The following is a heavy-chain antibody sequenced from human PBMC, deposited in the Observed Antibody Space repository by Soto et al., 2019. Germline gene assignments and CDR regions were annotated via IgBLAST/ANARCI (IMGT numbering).Heavy chain of an antibody. CDR1: GFLFSSYA. J-gene: IGHJ4*02. CDR3: ANGSEVNHY. Sequence: GGSLRLSCAASGFLFSSYAMHWVRQAPGKGLEWVAVISYDGSNKYYADSVKGRFTISRDNSKNTIHLQMNSLRAEDTALYYCANGSEVNHYRGQGTLVTVSS. V-gene: IGHV3-30*18. CDR2: ISYDGSNK. D-gene: IGHD3-10*01.